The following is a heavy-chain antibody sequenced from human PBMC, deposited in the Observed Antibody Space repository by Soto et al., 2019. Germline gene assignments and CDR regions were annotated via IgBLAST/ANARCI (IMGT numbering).Heavy chain of an antibody. CDR3: AREGPAPYYYYGMDV. CDR2: ISAYNGNT. CDR1: GYSFTTYG. Sequence: QVQLVQSGGEVKKPGASVKVSCKTSGYSFTTYGISWVRQAPGQGLEWMGWISAYNGNTNYAQKLQGRVTMTTDTSTSTAYMGLRSLRSDATAVYYCAREGPAPYYYYGMDVWGQGSTVTVSS. J-gene: IGHJ6*02. V-gene: IGHV1-18*01.